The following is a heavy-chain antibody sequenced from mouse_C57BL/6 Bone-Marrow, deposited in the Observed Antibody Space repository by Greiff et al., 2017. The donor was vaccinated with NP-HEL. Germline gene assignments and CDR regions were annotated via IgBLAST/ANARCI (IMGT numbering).Heavy chain of an antibody. J-gene: IGHJ3*01. V-gene: IGHV1-80*01. Sequence: VQLQESGAELVKPGASVKIPCKASGYAFTNYWMNWVKQRPGKGLEWIGQIYPGDGDTNYNGKFKDKATLTVDKSSSTAYMQLSRLTSEDSAVYFCARGAYGGRGTVITVTA. CDR3: ARGAY. CDR2: IYPGDGDT. CDR1: GYAFTNYW.